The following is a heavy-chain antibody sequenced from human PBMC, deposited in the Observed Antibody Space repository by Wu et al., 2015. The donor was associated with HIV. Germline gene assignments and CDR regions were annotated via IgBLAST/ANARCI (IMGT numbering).Heavy chain of an antibody. J-gene: IGHJ4*02. CDR3: ARGLRDILTGYYSAFEY. D-gene: IGHD3-9*01. V-gene: IGHV1-69*05. CDR2: VIPVIGTP. Sequence: QVQLVQSGAEVKKPGSSVKVSCKASGGGFNSYAISWVRQAPGQGLEWMGGVIPVIGTPNYAQKFQGRVTITTDESTTTAYMEVSSLTSEDTAVYYCARGLRDILTGYYSAFEYWGQGNAGHRLV. CDR1: GGGFNSYA.